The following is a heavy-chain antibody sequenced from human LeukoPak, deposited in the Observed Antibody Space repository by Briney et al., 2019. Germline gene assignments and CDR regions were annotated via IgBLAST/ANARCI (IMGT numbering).Heavy chain of an antibody. CDR3: ARGPPYGARCDYLDY. D-gene: IGHD4/OR15-4a*01. CDR1: GFSVSNYY. V-gene: IGHV3-53*01. Sequence: PGGSLGLSCAASGFSVSNYYMSWVRQAPGKGLECVSVIYSGGSTYFADSVKGRFTISRDISKNTVYLQMNSLRAEDTAVYYCARGPPYGARCDYLDYWGQGALVTVSS. CDR2: IYSGGST. J-gene: IGHJ4*02.